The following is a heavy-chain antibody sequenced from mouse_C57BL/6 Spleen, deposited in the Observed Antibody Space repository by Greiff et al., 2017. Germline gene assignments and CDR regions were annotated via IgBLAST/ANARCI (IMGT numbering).Heavy chain of an antibody. CDR1: GFTFSSYA. CDR2: ISSGGDYI. Sequence: EVKLVESGEGLVKPGGSLKLSCAASGFTFSSYAMSWVRQTPEKRLEWVAYISSGGDYIYYADTVKGRFTISRDNARNTLYLHMSSLKSEDTAMYDCTRSTMVTTAVFDYWGQGTTLTVSS. J-gene: IGHJ2*01. D-gene: IGHD2-2*01. V-gene: IGHV5-9-1*02. CDR3: TRSTMVTTAVFDY.